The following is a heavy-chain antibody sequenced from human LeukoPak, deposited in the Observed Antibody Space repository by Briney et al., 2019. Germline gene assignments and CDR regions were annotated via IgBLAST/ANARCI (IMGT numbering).Heavy chain of an antibody. CDR1: GFTFDDYA. D-gene: IGHD6-13*01. CDR3: AKSGYSSSWYRGDYYYYGMDV. J-gene: IGHJ6*02. V-gene: IGHV3-9*01. CDR2: ISWNSGNI. Sequence: GGSLRLSCAASGFTFDDYAMHWVRQAPGKGLEWVSGISWNSGNIGYADSVKGRFTISRDNAKISLYLQMNSLRAEDTALYYCAKSGYSSSWYRGDYYYYGMDVWGQGTTVTVSS.